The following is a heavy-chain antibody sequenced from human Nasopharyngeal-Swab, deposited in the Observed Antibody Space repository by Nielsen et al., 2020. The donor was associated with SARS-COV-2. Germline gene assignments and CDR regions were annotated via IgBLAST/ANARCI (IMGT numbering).Heavy chain of an antibody. Sequence: SETLSLTCTFSGGSISSYYWSWIRQPPGKGLEWIGYIYYSGSTKYNPSLKSRVTMSVDTSKNQFSLKLSSVTAADTAVYYCARGGGVWLQLSTYFDYWGQGTLVTVSS. V-gene: IGHV4-59*01. CDR2: IYYSGST. J-gene: IGHJ4*02. D-gene: IGHD5-24*01. CDR1: GGSISSYY. CDR3: ARGGGVWLQLSTYFDY.